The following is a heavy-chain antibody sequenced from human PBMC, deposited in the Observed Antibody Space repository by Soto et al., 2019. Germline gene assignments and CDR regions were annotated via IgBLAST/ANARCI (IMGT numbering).Heavy chain of an antibody. CDR3: ARVSRIAGAVDY. J-gene: IGHJ4*02. CDR1: GGTFSSYA. V-gene: IGHV1-69*12. CDR2: IIPIFGTA. Sequence: QVQLVQSGAEVKKPGSSVKVSCKASGGTFSSYAISWVRQAPGQGLEWMGGIIPIFGTANYAQKFQGRVKSPADESTSTAYMELSSVRSEDTAVYYCARVSRIAGAVDYWGQGTLVTVSS. D-gene: IGHD6-13*01.